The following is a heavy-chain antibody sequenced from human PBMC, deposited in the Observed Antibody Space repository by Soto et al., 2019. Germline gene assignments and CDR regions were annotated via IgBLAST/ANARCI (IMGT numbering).Heavy chain of an antibody. D-gene: IGHD3-16*01. V-gene: IGHV1-69*06. Sequence: GASVKVSCKASGGSLSTNPISWVRQAPGQGLEWMGGTGSGTGPGNHAQKFQGRLTVTADKSTSTAYMELTNLSSEDTAVYYCARDFWGIPTTVVTPAWFYWGQGTLVTVSS. CDR1: GGSLSTNP. J-gene: IGHJ4*02. CDR3: ARDFWGIPTTVVTPAWFY. CDR2: TGSGTGPG.